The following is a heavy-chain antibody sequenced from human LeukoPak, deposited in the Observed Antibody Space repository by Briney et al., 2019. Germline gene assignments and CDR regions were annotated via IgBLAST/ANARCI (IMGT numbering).Heavy chain of an antibody. V-gene: IGHV1-8*01. Sequence: ASVKVSCKASGYTFTSYDINWVRQATGQGLEWMEGIIPIFGTANYAQKFQGRVTMTRDTSISTAYMELSRLRSDDTAVYYCAREFVFTTVTRGHNWFDPWGQGTLVTVSS. J-gene: IGHJ5*02. CDR3: AREFVFTTVTRGHNWFDP. CDR1: GYTFTSYD. CDR2: IIPIFGTA. D-gene: IGHD4-11*01.